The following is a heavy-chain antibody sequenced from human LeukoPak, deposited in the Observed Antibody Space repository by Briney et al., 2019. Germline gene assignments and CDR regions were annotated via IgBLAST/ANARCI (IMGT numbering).Heavy chain of an antibody. J-gene: IGHJ3*02. V-gene: IGHV3-30-3*01. CDR3: ARGAYQDHCSSTSCYTEDAFGI. CDR1: GFSLTSSA. Sequence: GGSLRLSCAASGFSLTSSAMNWVRQAPGKGLEWVAVISYDGSNKYYADSVKGRFTISRDNSKNTLYLQMNSLRAEDTAVYYCARGAYQDHCSSTSCYTEDAFGIWGQGTMVTVSS. CDR2: ISYDGSNK. D-gene: IGHD2-2*01.